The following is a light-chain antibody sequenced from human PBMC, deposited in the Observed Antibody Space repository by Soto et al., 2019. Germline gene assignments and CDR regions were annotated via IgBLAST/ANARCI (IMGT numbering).Light chain of an antibody. CDR2: DAS. Sequence: EIVLTQSPATLSLSPGERATLSCRASQSVSNYLAWFQQKPGQAPRLLIYDASNRATGIPARFSGSGSGTDFALTISSLEPEDFAVYYCQQYGSSPFTFGQGTKLEIK. CDR3: QQYGSSPFT. CDR1: QSVSNY. V-gene: IGKV3-11*01. J-gene: IGKJ2*01.